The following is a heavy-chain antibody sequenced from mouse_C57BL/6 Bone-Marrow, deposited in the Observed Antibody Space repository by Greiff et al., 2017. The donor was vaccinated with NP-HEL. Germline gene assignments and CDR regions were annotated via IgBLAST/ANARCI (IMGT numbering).Heavy chain of an antibody. V-gene: IGHV1-50*01. D-gene: IGHD2-3*01. CDR2: IDPSDSYT. Sequence: QVQLQQSGAELVKPGASVKLSCKASGYTFTSYWMQWVKQRPGQGLEWIGEIDPSDSYTNYNQKFKGKATLTVDTSSSTAYMQLSSLTSEDSAVYYCAREGMDGYYSFAYWGQGTLVTVSA. CDR1: GYTFTSYW. J-gene: IGHJ3*01. CDR3: AREGMDGYYSFAY.